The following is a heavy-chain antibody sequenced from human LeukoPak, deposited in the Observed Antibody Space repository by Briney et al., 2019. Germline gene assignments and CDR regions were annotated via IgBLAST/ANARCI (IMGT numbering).Heavy chain of an antibody. CDR1: GGSISRYY. V-gene: IGHV4-59*08. Sequence: SETLSLTCTVSGGSISRYYWSWIRQPPGKGLEWIGYSSDSGTTNSNPSLKSRVTMSVDTSKNQFSLKLSSVTAADTAVFYCARHGEVGATNFDYWGQGTLVTVSS. J-gene: IGHJ4*02. CDR3: ARHGEVGATNFDY. CDR2: SSDSGTT. D-gene: IGHD1-26*01.